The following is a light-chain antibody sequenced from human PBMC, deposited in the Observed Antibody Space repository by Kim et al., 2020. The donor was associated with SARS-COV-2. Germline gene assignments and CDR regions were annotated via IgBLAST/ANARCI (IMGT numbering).Light chain of an antibody. CDR3: QQYYSSRT. CDR2: WAS. J-gene: IGKJ2*01. Sequence: DSATINCKSSQSVLYSSNNKIFLAWYPQKPGQPPKLLIYWASTRESGVPDRFSGSGSGTDFTLTISSLQAEDVSVYCCQQYYSSRTFGQGTKLEI. CDR1: QSVLYSSNNKIF. V-gene: IGKV4-1*01.